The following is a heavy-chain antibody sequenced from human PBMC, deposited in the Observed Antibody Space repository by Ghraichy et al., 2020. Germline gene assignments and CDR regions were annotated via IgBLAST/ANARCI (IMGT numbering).Heavy chain of an antibody. CDR1: GFTFSSYG. Sequence: GGSLRLSCAASGFTFSSYGMHWVRQAPGKGLEWVAVIWYDGSNKYYADSVKGRFTISRDNSKNTLYLQMNSLRAEDTAVYYCARGNHYGGNPWSYWGQGTLVTVSS. V-gene: IGHV3-33*01. CDR2: IWYDGSNK. J-gene: IGHJ4*02. CDR3: ARGNHYGGNPWSY. D-gene: IGHD4-23*01.